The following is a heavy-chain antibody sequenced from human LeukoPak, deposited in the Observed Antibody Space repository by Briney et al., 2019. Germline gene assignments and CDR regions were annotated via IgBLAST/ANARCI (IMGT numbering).Heavy chain of an antibody. CDR1: GFTFDDYT. J-gene: IGHJ6*03. Sequence: GGSLRLSCAASGFTFDDYTMHWVRQAPGKGLEWVSLISWDGGSTYYADSVKGRFTISRDNSKNTLYLQMNSLRAEDTAVYYCAKDGYYYYMDVWGKGTTVTVSS. CDR2: ISWDGGST. CDR3: AKDGYYYYMDV. V-gene: IGHV3-43*01.